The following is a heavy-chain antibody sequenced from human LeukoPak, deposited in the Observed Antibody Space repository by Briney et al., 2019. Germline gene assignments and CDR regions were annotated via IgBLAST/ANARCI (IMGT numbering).Heavy chain of an antibody. J-gene: IGHJ4*02. CDR3: ARGNYDILSDYSLYSPRGGFDH. Sequence: SETLSLTCTVSGVSITLYYWTWIRQSPKKGLEWIGDISNSGGIYNPSLSSRLTISTDTSKNHFSLRLTSVSAADTAVYYCARGNYDILSDYSLYSPRGGFDHWGQGILVTVSS. V-gene: IGHV4-59*01. D-gene: IGHD3-9*01. CDR2: ISNSGG. CDR1: GVSITLYY.